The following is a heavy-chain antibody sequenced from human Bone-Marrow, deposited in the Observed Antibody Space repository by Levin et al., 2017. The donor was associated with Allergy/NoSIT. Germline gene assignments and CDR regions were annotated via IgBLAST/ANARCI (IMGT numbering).Heavy chain of an antibody. V-gene: IGHV3-23*01. CDR2: ISGSGGST. D-gene: IGHD5-12*01. CDR1: GFTFSSYA. J-gene: IGHJ5*02. Sequence: GGSLRLSCAASGFTFSSYAMSWVRQAPGKGLEWVSAISGSGGSTYYADSVKGRFTISRDNSKNTLYLQMNSLRAEDTAVYYCAKDWSGYDYGDQKWDWFDPWGQGTLVTVSS. CDR3: AKDWSGYDYGDQKWDWFDP.